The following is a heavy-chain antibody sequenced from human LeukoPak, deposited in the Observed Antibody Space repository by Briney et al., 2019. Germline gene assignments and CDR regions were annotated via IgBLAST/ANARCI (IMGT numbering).Heavy chain of an antibody. D-gene: IGHD3-22*01. J-gene: IGHJ4*02. CDR3: ARDDSSGPQVY. Sequence: ASVKVSCKASGYTFTSYDINWVRQATGQGLEWMGWMNPNSGNTGYAQKFQGRVTMTRDTSTSTVYMELSSLRSDDTAVYYCARDDSSGPQVYWGQGTLVTVSS. CDR1: GYTFTSYD. CDR2: MNPNSGNT. V-gene: IGHV1-8*02.